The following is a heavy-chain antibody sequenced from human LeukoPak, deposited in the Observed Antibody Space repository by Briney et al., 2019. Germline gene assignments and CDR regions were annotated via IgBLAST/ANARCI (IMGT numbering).Heavy chain of an antibody. V-gene: IGHV3-48*02. Sequence: GGSLRLSCAASGFTFSSYSMNWVRQAPGKGLEWVSYISSSSSTIYYADSVKGRFTISRDNAKNSLYLQMNSLRDEDTAVYYCARDPLYMGYPPDHAFDIWGQGTMVTVSS. J-gene: IGHJ3*02. CDR3: ARDPLYMGYPPDHAFDI. D-gene: IGHD5-18*01. CDR1: GFTFSSYS. CDR2: ISSSSSTI.